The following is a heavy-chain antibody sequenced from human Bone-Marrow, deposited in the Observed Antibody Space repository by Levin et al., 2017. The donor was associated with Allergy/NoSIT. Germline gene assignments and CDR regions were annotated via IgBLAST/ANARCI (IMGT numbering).Heavy chain of an antibody. CDR1: GLTFSDDY. Sequence: SCSDSGLTFSDDYMTWIRQAPGKGLEWLSYISPSGTPIFYADSVKGRFIVSRDNAKNSLYLQMDSLRAEDTAVYYCASERCSSVGCYLDFWGQGSLVTVSS. CDR3: ASERCSSVGCYLDF. CDR2: ISPSGTPI. D-gene: IGHD2-2*01. J-gene: IGHJ4*02. V-gene: IGHV3-11*01.